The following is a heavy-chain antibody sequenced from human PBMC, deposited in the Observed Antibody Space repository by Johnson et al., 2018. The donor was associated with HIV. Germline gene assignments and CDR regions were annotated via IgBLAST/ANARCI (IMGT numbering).Heavy chain of an antibody. D-gene: IGHD2-21*02. CDR1: GFTFSGSA. J-gene: IGHJ3*02. Sequence: VQLVESGGGLVQPGGSLKLSCAASGFTFSGSAVHWVRQASGKGLEWVSFIRSKAYGGTTEYAASLRGRSTISRDDSKSIAYLQIDSLKADDTAVYYCTGGRDLRAFDIWGQGTMVTVSS. CDR2: IRSKAYGGTT. V-gene: IGHV3-49*04. CDR3: TGGRDLRAFDI.